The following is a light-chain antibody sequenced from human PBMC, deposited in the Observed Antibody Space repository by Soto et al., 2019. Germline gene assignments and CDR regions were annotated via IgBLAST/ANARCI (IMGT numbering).Light chain of an antibody. Sequence: DIVMTQSPDSLAVSLCERATINCKSSQSVLNSPNNKNYLAWYQQKPGQPPKLVIYWASTRESGVPDRFSGSGSGTDFTLTISSLQAEDVAVYYCQQYYTTPLTFGGGTKVEIK. CDR2: WAS. CDR3: QQYYTTPLT. CDR1: QSVLNSPNNKNY. J-gene: IGKJ4*01. V-gene: IGKV4-1*01.